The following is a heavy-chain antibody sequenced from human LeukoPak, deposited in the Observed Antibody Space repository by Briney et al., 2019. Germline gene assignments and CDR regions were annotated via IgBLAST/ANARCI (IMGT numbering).Heavy chain of an antibody. Sequence: SVKVSCKASGGTFSSYAISWVRQAPGQGLEWMGGIIPIFGTANYAQKFQGRVTITADESTSTAYMELSSLRSEDTAVYYCARSITIFGVAGLFDPWGQGTLVTVSS. D-gene: IGHD3-3*01. V-gene: IGHV1-69*01. CDR1: GGTFSSYA. J-gene: IGHJ5*02. CDR2: IIPIFGTA. CDR3: ARSITIFGVAGLFDP.